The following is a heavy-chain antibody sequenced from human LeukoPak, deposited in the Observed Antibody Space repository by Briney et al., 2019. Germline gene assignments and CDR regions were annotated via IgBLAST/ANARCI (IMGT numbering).Heavy chain of an antibody. CDR3: ARGHMAI. V-gene: IGHV3-7*01. CDR2: IKEDGSEK. J-gene: IGHJ3*02. Sequence: PGGSLRLSCAASTFTFSGYSMNWVRQAPGKGLEWVANIKEDGSEKYYVDSVKGRFTISRDTAKNSLFLQMNYLRAEDTAVYYCARGHMAIWGQGTMVTVSS. D-gene: IGHD5-24*01. CDR1: TFTFSGYS.